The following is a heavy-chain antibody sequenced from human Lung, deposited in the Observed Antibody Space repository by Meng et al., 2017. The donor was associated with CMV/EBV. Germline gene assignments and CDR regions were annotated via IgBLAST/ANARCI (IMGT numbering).Heavy chain of an antibody. CDR3: AKIGSFTYYYYGMDV. D-gene: IGHD1-26*01. J-gene: IGHJ6*01. CDR1: GFAFSTYA. CDR2: IYSGGVAT. Sequence: GGSLRLSXAASGFAFSTYAMSWVRQAPGKGLEWVSVIYSGGVATYYADSVKGRFTISRDNSNNTLFLQMDSLGAEDTAVYYCAKIGSFTYYYYGMDVWGQGTTVTVSS. V-gene: IGHV3-23*03.